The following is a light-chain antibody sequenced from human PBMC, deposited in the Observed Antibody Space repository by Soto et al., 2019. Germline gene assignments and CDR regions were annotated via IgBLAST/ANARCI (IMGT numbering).Light chain of an antibody. CDR2: GAS. Sequence: EIVLTQSPGTLSLSPGESATLSCRASQRVASSHIACYRQKPGQAPWHRIYGASNRATRIPDRFSGSGSGTDFTLAISRLEAQDSAVYYCQHYGSSPPYPFGRRTKLKI. J-gene: IGKJ2*01. V-gene: IGKV3-20*01. CDR1: QRVASSH. CDR3: QHYGSSPPYP.